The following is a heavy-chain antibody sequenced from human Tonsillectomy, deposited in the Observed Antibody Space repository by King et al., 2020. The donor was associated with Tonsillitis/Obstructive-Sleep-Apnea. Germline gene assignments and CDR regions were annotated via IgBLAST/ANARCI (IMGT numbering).Heavy chain of an antibody. V-gene: IGHV4-34*01. CDR1: GGSFSGYY. CDR3: ARGEIVVVPAAYYYYYYMDV. J-gene: IGHJ6*03. Sequence: VQLPQWGAGMLKPSENLSLTCAVYGGSFSGYYWSWLRQPPGKGLEWIGEINHSGSTNYNPSIKSRVTISVDTSKNQFSLKLSSVTAADTAVYYCARGEIVVVPAAYYYYYYMDVWGKGTTVTVSS. D-gene: IGHD2-2*01. CDR2: INHSGST.